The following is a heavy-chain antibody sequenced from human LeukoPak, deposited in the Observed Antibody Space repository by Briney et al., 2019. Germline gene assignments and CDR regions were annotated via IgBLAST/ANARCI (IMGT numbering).Heavy chain of an antibody. D-gene: IGHD3-22*01. J-gene: IGHJ4*01. CDR3: AKALYYDRPPFDY. CDR1: GFTFDDYA. CDR2: ISWNSGSI. Sequence: GGSLRLSCAASGFTFDDYAMHWVRQAPGKGLEWVSGISWNSGSIGYADSVQGRFTISRDNAKNSLYLQMNSLRAEDTALYYCAKALYYDRPPFDYWGHGTLVTVSS. V-gene: IGHV3-9*01.